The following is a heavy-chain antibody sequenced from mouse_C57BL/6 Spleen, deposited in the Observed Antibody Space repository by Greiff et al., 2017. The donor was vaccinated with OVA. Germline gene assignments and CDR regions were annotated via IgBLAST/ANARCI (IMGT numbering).Heavy chain of an antibody. D-gene: IGHD1-1*01. J-gene: IGHJ2*01. CDR1: GYTFTSYW. CDR3: ARSGVSTTVEYYFDY. CDR2: IDPSDSET. Sequence: QLQQPGAELVRPGSSVKLSCKASGYTFTSYWMHWVKQRPIQGLEWIGNIDPSDSETHYNQKFKDKATLTVDKSSSTAYMQLSSLTSEDSAVYYCARSGVSTTVEYYFDYWGQGTTLTVSS. V-gene: IGHV1-52*01.